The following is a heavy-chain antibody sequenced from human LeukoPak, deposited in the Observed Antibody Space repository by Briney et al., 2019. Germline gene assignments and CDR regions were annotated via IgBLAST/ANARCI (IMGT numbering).Heavy chain of an antibody. CDR3: ARHLGLFGLDNWFDP. CDR2: ISAYNGNT. V-gene: IGHV1-18*01. J-gene: IGHJ5*02. CDR1: GGTFSSYG. D-gene: IGHD3-3*01. Sequence: ASVKVSCKASGGTFSSYGISWVRQAPGQGLEWMGWISAYNGNTNYAQKLQGRVTMTTDTSTSTAYMELRSLRSDDTAVYYCARHLGLFGLDNWFDPWGQGTLVTVPS.